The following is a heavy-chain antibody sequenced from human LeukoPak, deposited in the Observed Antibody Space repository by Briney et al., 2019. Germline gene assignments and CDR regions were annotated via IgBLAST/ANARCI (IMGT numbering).Heavy chain of an antibody. CDR1: GGSISTYY. J-gene: IGHJ4*02. CDR3: ARSGGYICYFDS. CDR2: IYYSGST. D-gene: IGHD2-15*01. V-gene: IGHV4-59*01. Sequence: SETLSLTCTVSGGSISTYYWSWIRQPPGKGLEWIGYIYYSGSTNYNPSLKSRVTISVDTSKNQFSLKLSSVTAADTAVYYCARSGGYICYFDSWGQGTLVTVSS.